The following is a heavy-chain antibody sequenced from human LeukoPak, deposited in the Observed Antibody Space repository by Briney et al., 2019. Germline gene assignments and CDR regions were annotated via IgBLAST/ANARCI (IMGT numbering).Heavy chain of an antibody. CDR2: ISGYNGNT. Sequence: ASVKVSCKASDYTFTSYGISWVRQAPGQGLEWLGWISGYNGNTNYAQRLQGRVTMTTDTSTSTAYMELRSLRSDDTAVYYCPRDVRATYFDDWGQGSLVTVSS. D-gene: IGHD5-24*01. CDR3: PRDVRATYFDD. J-gene: IGHJ4*02. V-gene: IGHV1-18*01. CDR1: DYTFTSYG.